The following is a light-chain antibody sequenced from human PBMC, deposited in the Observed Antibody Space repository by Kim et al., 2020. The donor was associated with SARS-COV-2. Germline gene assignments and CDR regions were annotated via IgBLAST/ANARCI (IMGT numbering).Light chain of an antibody. CDR3: QAWDSSTGV. CDR2: QDT. Sequence: GSPGQTASMTCSGDKMGDKYACWYQQKPGQSPVLVIYQDTKRPSGIPERFSGSNSGKTATLTISGTQAMDEADYYCQAWDSSTGVFGGGTQLTVL. CDR1: KMGDKY. J-gene: IGLJ3*02. V-gene: IGLV3-1*01.